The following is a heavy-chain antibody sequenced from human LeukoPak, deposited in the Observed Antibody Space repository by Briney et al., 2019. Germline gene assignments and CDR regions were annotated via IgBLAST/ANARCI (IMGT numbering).Heavy chain of an antibody. V-gene: IGHV4-59*01. CDR1: GGSISSYY. D-gene: IGHD2-15*01. CDR2: IYYSGST. J-gene: IGHJ4*02. Sequence: TPSETLSLTCTVSGGSISSYYWSWIRQPPGKGLEWIGYIYYSGSTNYNPSLKSRVTISVDTSKNQFSLRLSSVTAADTAVYYCARDIYGSFDYWGQGTLVTVSS. CDR3: ARDIYGSFDY.